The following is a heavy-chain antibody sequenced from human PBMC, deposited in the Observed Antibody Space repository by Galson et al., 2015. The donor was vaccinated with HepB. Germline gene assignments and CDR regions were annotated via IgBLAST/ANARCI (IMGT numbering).Heavy chain of an antibody. CDR3: VKGYGDSEAYFQH. CDR2: ISSNGGST. D-gene: IGHD4-17*01. V-gene: IGHV3-64D*06. CDR1: GFTFSSYS. Sequence: SLRLSCAASGFTFSSYSMNWVRQAPGKGLEYVSAISSNGGSTYYADSVKGRFTISRDNSKNTLYLQMSSLRAEDTAVYYCVKGYGDSEAYFQHWGQGTLVTVSS. J-gene: IGHJ1*01.